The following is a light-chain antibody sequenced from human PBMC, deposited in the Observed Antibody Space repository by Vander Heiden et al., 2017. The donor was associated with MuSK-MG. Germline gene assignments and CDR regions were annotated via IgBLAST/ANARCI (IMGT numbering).Light chain of an antibody. Sequence: DIQMTQSPSSLSASVGDRVTITCRASQSISSYLNWYQQKPGKAPKLLIYAASSLQSGVPSRFSGSGYGTDFTLTNSSRQPEDFAPYYCQQNDSNPPVTFGQGTLMDIK. V-gene: IGKV1-39*01. J-gene: IGKJ5*01. CDR3: QQNDSNPPVT. CDR1: QSISSY. CDR2: AAS.